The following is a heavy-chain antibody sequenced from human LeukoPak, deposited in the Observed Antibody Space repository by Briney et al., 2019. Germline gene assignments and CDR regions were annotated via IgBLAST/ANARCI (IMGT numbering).Heavy chain of an antibody. J-gene: IGHJ6*02. V-gene: IGHV3-30-3*01. Sequence: GGSLRLSCAASGFTFSSYAMHWVRQAPGKGLEWVAVISYDGSNKYYADSVKGRFTISRDNSKNTLYLQMNSLRAEDTAVYYCARAHSSSWYSGAWGMDVWGQGTTVTVSS. CDR2: ISYDGSNK. CDR3: ARAHSSSWYSGAWGMDV. CDR1: GFTFSSYA. D-gene: IGHD6-13*01.